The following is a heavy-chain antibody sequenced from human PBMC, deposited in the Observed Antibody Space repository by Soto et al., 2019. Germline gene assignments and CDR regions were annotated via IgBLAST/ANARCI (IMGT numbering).Heavy chain of an antibody. J-gene: IGHJ4*02. CDR3: VKGGAYCYNDCTRSY. V-gene: IGHV3-23*01. Sequence: EVQLLASGGGLVQPGGSLRLSCADSGFSFKTYGMTWVRQAPGKGLEGVAHIGLSNSDTYYADSVKGRFTISRDNSKNMVYLQMNSLRDADTAVYYCVKGGAYCYNDCTRSYWGRGTLVTVSS. D-gene: IGHD2-21*01. CDR2: IGLSNSDT. CDR1: GFSFKTYG.